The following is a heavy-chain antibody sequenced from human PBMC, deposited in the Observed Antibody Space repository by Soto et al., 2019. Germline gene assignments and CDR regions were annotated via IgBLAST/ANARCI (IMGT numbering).Heavy chain of an antibody. Sequence: ASVKVSCKASGYTFTSYGISWVRQAPGQGLEWMGWISAYNGNTNYAQKLQGRVTMTTDTSTSTAYMELRSLRSDDTAVYYCASGGTYCGGQCYSYDDAFDIWGQGTMGTVS. CDR2: ISAYNGNT. CDR3: ASGGTYCGGQCYSYDDAFDI. J-gene: IGHJ3*02. V-gene: IGHV1-18*01. CDR1: GYTFTSYG. D-gene: IGHD2-21*01.